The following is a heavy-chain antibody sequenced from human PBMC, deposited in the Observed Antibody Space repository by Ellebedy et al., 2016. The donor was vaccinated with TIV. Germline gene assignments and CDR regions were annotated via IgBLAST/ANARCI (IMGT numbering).Heavy chain of an antibody. CDR3: AKLGNPAQAAAATGS. D-gene: IGHD6-13*01. V-gene: IGHV4-59*01. CDR2: ISYSGVT. J-gene: IGHJ5*02. CDR1: GGSLSGFH. Sequence: SETLSLXCTVSGGSLSGFHWSWLRQTPGKGLEWIGYISYSGVTSYNPSLKSRVIISVDTSKNQFSLNLSSVTAADTAVYYCAKLGNPAQAAAATGSWGQGTLVTVSS.